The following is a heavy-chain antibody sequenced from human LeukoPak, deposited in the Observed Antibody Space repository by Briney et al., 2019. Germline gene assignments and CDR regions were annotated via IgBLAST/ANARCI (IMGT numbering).Heavy chain of an antibody. J-gene: IGHJ5*02. CDR3: ARGLRYYDFWSGSNWFDP. V-gene: IGHV1-8*03. CDR2: MNPNSGNT. Sequence: ASVKVSCKASGYTFSSYDINWVRQATGQGLEWMGWMNPNSGNTGYAQKFQGRVTITRNTSISAAYMELSSLRSEDTAVYYCARGLRYYDFWSGSNWFDPWGQGTLVTVSS. CDR1: GYTFSSYD. D-gene: IGHD3-3*01.